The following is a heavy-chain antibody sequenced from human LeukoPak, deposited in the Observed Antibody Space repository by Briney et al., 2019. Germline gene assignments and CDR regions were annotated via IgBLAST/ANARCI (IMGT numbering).Heavy chain of an antibody. V-gene: IGHV7-4-1*02. D-gene: IGHD6-13*01. CDR2: INTNTGNP. CDR1: GYTFTSYA. CDR3: ARVGQIAAAGYNWFDP. Sequence: GASVKVSCKASGYTFTSYAMNWVRQAPGQGLEWMGWINTNTGNPTYAQGSTGRFVFSLDTSVSTAYLQISSLKAEDTAVYYCARVGQIAAAGYNWFDPWGQGTLVTVSS. J-gene: IGHJ5*02.